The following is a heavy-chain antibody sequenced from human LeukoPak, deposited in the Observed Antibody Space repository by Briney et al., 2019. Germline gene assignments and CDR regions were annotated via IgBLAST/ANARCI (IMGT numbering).Heavy chain of an antibody. D-gene: IGHD3-3*01. Sequence: PGGSLRLSCVASGFTFSSYSMNWVRQVPGKGLEWVSYISSSGTTIYYADSVRGRSTISRDNAKSSLYLQISSLRAEDTAVYYCARQGHYDFWSGYPFDYWGQGTLVTVSS. J-gene: IGHJ4*02. V-gene: IGHV3-48*01. CDR3: ARQGHYDFWSGYPFDY. CDR2: ISSSGTTI. CDR1: GFTFSSYS.